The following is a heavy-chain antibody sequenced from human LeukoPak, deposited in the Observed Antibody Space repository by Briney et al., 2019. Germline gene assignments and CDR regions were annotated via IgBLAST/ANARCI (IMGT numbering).Heavy chain of an antibody. CDR1: GDSVTSIDAA. J-gene: IGHJ4*02. CDR3: TRAQWRALDS. V-gene: IGHV6-1*01. D-gene: IGHD2-8*01. Sequence: SQTLSLTRAISGDSVTSIDAAWNWIRQSPSRGLEWLGRTYYRSKWYSDYAISLKGRITINPDTSKNHFSLQLNSVTPEDTAIYYCTRAQWRALDSWGQGTLVTVSS. CDR2: TYYRSKWYS.